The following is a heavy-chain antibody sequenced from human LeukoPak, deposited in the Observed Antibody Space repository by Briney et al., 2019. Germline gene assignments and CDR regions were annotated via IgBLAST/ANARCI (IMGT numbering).Heavy chain of an antibody. V-gene: IGHV4-34*01. CDR1: GGSFSGFH. Sequence: SETLSLTCAVYGGSFSGFHWSWIRQAPGKGLEWIGEINHSGGTDYNPALKSRVTISIDASKNQFSLKLTSLTAADTAVYYCARDRDYCSGGSCYLRWFDPWGQGTLVTVSS. J-gene: IGHJ5*02. CDR3: ARDRDYCSGGSCYLRWFDP. D-gene: IGHD2-15*01. CDR2: INHSGGT.